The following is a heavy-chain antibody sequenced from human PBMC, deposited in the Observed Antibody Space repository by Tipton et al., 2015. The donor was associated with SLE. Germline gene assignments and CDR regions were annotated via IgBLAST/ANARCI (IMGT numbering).Heavy chain of an antibody. V-gene: IGHV4-59*11. CDR2: IYYTGNT. Sequence: TLSLTCTVSGVSITSHYWSWIRQPPGKGLEWIGYIYYTGNTKYNPSLKSRVTMSVDTSKNQFSLKLRSVTAADTAVYYCATLSGDYVHFFDSWGQGTLVTVSS. CDR1: GVSITSHY. D-gene: IGHD4-17*01. J-gene: IGHJ5*01. CDR3: ATLSGDYVHFFDS.